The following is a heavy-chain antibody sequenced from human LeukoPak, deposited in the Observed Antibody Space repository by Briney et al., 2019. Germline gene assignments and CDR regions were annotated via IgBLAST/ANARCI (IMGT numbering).Heavy chain of an antibody. CDR3: ARGHEILRFLE. CDR2: ISSSSSYI. D-gene: IGHD3-3*01. Sequence: GGSLRLSCAASGFTFSSYSMNWVRQAPGKGLEWVSSISSSSSYIYYADSVRGRFTISRDNAKNSLYLQMNSLRAEDTAVYYCARGHEILRFLEWGQGTLVTVSS. V-gene: IGHV3-21*01. CDR1: GFTFSSYS. J-gene: IGHJ4*02.